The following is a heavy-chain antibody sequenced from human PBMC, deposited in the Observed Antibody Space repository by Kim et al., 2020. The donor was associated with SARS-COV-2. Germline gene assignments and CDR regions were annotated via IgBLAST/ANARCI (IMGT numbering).Heavy chain of an antibody. CDR1: GYTFISSA. D-gene: IGHD3-10*01. J-gene: IGHJ4*02. CDR3: ARDGSYGEVD. Sequence: ASVKVSCKAFGYTFISSAMHWVRQAPGQRLEWMGWINAGNGNTKYSQKFQGRVTITRDTSASTAYMEVSSLRSEDTAVYYCARDGSYGEVDRGQGTLVTVSS. CDR2: INAGNGNT. V-gene: IGHV1-3*01.